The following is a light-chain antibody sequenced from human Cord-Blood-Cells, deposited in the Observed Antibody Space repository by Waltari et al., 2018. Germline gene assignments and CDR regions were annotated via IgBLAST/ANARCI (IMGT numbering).Light chain of an antibody. V-gene: IGKV1-39*01. CDR1: QSISSY. CDR2: AAS. Sequence: DIQMPQSPSSLSASVGDRVTITCRASQSISSYLNWYQQKPGKAPKLLIYAASSSQSGVPSRFSGSGSGTDFTLTISSLQPEDFATYYCQQSYSTPWTFGQGTKVEIK. CDR3: QQSYSTPWT. J-gene: IGKJ1*01.